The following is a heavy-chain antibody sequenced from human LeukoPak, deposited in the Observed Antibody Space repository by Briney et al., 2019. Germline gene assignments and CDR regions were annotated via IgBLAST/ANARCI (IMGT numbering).Heavy chain of an antibody. CDR3: ASLPLLWFGGPRYMDV. J-gene: IGHJ6*03. CDR2: IHHTGST. Sequence: SETLSLTCTVSGYSISSGYYWSWIRQPPGKGLEWIGEIHHTGSTNYNPSLKSRVTISVDTSKNQFSLKLSSVTAADTAVYYCASLPLLWFGGPRYMDVWGKGTTVTVSS. D-gene: IGHD3-10*01. V-gene: IGHV4-38-2*02. CDR1: GYSISSGYY.